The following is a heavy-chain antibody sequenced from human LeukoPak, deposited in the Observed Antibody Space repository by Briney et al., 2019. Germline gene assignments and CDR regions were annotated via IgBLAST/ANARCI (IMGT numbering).Heavy chain of an antibody. J-gene: IGHJ4*02. D-gene: IGHD3-22*01. V-gene: IGHV5-51*01. Sequence: GESLKISCKGSGYSFTSYWIGWVRQMPGKGLEWMGIIYPGDSDTRYSPSFQGQVTISADKSVSTAYLQWSSLKASDTAMYYCATRYHYESSGYYQLDYWGQGTLVTGSS. CDR2: IYPGDSDT. CDR1: GYSFTSYW. CDR3: ATRYHYESSGYYQLDY.